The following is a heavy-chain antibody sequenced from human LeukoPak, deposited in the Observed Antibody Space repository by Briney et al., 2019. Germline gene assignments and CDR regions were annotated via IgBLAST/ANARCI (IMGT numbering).Heavy chain of an antibody. Sequence: TGGSLRLSCVVSGFIFSGYSMIWVRQRPGKGLECISFISSESTTIEYADSVKGRFTISRDNAKNSLYLQMNSLRAEDTALYYCAKDISSHFTYGMDVWGQGTTVTVSS. V-gene: IGHV3-48*04. CDR3: AKDISSHFTYGMDV. CDR2: ISSESTTI. D-gene: IGHD1-14*01. CDR1: GFIFSGYS. J-gene: IGHJ6*02.